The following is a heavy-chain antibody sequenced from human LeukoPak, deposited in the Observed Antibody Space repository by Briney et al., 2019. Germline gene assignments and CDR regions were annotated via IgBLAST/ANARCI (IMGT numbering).Heavy chain of an antibody. Sequence: SETLSLTCNVSGGSISSFYLSWIRQPPGKGLEWIGYIYTSGTTKYNPSLKSRVTMSVDTSKNQFSLKLSSVTAADTAVYYCARARSSGWSPYGMDVWGQGTTVTVSS. CDR2: IYTSGTT. CDR1: GGSISSFY. CDR3: ARARSSGWSPYGMDV. D-gene: IGHD6-19*01. J-gene: IGHJ6*02. V-gene: IGHV4-4*09.